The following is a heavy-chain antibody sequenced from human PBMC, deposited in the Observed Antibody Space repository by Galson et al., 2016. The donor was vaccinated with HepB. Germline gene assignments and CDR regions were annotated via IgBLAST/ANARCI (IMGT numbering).Heavy chain of an antibody. CDR3: AAERFFDWLSLFYAMDV. CDR2: IDPDGTTT. CDR1: GFTFSVHW. V-gene: IGHV3-74*01. Sequence: SLRLSCAASGFTFSVHWTHWVRQAPGKGLVWVSSIDPDGTTTDYADSVKGRFTVSRDNANNTLFLEMTGLRAEDTAVYFCAAERFFDWLSLFYAMDVWGQGAMVTVSS. J-gene: IGHJ6*02. D-gene: IGHD3-9*01.